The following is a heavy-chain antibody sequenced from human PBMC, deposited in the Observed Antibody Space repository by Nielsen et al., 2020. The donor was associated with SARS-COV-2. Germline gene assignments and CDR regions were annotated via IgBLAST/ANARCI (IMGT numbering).Heavy chain of an antibody. CDR1: GFTFDDYA. CDR3: ARGVYSDSSGLFADYFDY. Sequence: GGSLRLSCAASGFTFDDYAMHWVRQAPGKGLEWVAIISYDGRNEYYADSVKGRFTISRDNSKNTLYLQMNSLRAEDTAVYYCARGVYSDSSGLFADYFDYWGQGTLVTVSS. J-gene: IGHJ4*02. V-gene: IGHV3-30*04. CDR2: ISYDGRNE. D-gene: IGHD3-22*01.